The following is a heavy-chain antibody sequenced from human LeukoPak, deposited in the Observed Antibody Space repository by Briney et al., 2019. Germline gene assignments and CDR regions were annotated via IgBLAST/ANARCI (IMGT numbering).Heavy chain of an antibody. D-gene: IGHD4-23*01. J-gene: IGHJ4*02. CDR1: GFTFXXXX. Sequence: PGGSXXLSCXASGFTFXXXXMNXXXQXXGXGXXXXSCISSSSSDIYYVDSVKGRFTISRDNAKNSLYLQMNSLRAEDAAVYYCVRVVYGGGVTPYDYWGQGTLVTVSS. V-gene: IGHV3-21*01. CDR3: VRVVYGGGVTPYDY. CDR2: ISSSSSDI.